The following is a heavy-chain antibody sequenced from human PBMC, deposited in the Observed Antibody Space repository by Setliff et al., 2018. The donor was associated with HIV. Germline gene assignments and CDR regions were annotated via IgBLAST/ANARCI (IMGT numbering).Heavy chain of an antibody. J-gene: IGHJ4*02. V-gene: IGHV1-69*05. D-gene: IGHD3-22*01. CDR2: IIPIFGTA. CDR3: ARIPNHSSGFDY. CDR1: GGTFSSYV. Sequence: SVKVSCKASGGTFSSYVISWVRQAPGQGLEWMGGIIPIFGTANYAQKLQGRVTMTTDTSTSTAYMELSSLRSEDTAVYYCARIPNHSSGFDYWGQGTPVTVSS.